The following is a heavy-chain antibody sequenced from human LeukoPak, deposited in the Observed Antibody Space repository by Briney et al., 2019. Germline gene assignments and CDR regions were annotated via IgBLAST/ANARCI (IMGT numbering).Heavy chain of an antibody. J-gene: IGHJ4*02. Sequence: SGPTLVNPTQTLTLTCTLTGSSLTTSGVGVCWIRQPPGKALAWLALIYWDDDARYTESLKSRPTITKDTSKNQVVLTMTNLDPVDTGTYYCAHISRRSYYFDYWGQGTLVTVSS. CDR2: IYWDDDA. V-gene: IGHV2-5*02. CDR3: AHISRRSYYFDY. D-gene: IGHD6-13*01. CDR1: GSSLTTSGVG.